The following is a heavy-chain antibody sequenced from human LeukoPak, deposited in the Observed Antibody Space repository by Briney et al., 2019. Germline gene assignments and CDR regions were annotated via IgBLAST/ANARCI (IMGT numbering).Heavy chain of an antibody. Sequence: SETLSLTCSVSGDSISYFYWSWIRQAAGKGLEWIGRTPSSGNTDYNASLKSRVTMSVDTSKNQLSLKVISVTAADTAVYYCAEGTGYFDPFDYWGQGTLVTVSS. V-gene: IGHV4-4*07. D-gene: IGHD3-9*01. CDR2: TPSSGNT. CDR3: AEGTGYFDPFDY. CDR1: GDSISYFY. J-gene: IGHJ4*02.